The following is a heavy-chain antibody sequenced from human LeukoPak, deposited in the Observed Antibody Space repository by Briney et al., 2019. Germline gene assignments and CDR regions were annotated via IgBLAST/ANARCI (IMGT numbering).Heavy chain of an antibody. CDR3: ARGEDSSSFYYYMDV. CDR1: GFTFSSYG. J-gene: IGHJ6*03. CDR2: IRYDGSNK. Sequence: GGSLRLSCAASGFTFSSYGMHWVRQAPGKGLEWVAFIRYDGSNKYYADSVKGRFTISRDNAKNSLYLQMNSLGAEDTAVYYCARGEDSSSFYYYMDVWGKGTTVTVSS. V-gene: IGHV3-30*02. D-gene: IGHD6-13*01.